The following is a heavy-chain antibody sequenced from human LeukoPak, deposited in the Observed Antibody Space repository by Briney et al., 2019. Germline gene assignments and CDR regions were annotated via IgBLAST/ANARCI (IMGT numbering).Heavy chain of an antibody. J-gene: IGHJ4*02. V-gene: IGHV3-23*01. CDR3: AKRGVVIRVILVGFHKEAYYFDS. Sequence: GGSLRLSCAVSGVTLSNYGMSWVRQAPGKGLEWVAGTSGSGGSTNYADSVKGRFIISRDSPKNTLYLQMNSLRAEDTAMYFCAKRGVVIRVILVGFHKEAYYFDSWGQGALVTVSS. D-gene: IGHD3-22*01. CDR1: GVTLSNYG. CDR2: TSGSGGST.